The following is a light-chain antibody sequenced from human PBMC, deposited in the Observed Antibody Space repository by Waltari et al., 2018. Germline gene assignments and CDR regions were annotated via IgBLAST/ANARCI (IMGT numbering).Light chain of an antibody. J-gene: IGLJ1*01. CDR1: RSDVGAYNH. Sequence: QSALTPTAPVSGSPGQSITISCTATRSDVGAYNHVSWYQQNPGKAPKVMIYDVSNRPSGVSNRFSGSKSGNTASLSISGLQAEDEADYYCSSFTTSSTYVFGTGTKVTVL. V-gene: IGLV2-14*03. CDR2: DVS. CDR3: SSFTTSSTYV.